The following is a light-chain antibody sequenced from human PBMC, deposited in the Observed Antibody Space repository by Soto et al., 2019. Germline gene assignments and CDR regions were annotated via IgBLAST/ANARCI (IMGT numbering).Light chain of an antibody. V-gene: IGKV3D-20*02. Sequence: SPDTVSLAQGERATLCCRASQSVTSSNLAWYQHKPGQAPRLLIYAASSRATGIPDRFSGSGSGTDFTLPLSRLDPEDFALYYCQHCTNWPITFRVGTKVDIK. J-gene: IGKJ4*01. CDR1: QSVTSSN. CDR2: AAS. CDR3: QHCTNWPIT.